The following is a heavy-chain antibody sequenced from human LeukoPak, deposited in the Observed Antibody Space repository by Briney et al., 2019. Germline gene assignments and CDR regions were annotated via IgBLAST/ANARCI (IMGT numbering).Heavy chain of an antibody. CDR2: IHYSGST. V-gene: IGHV4-39*01. D-gene: IGHD3/OR15-3a*01. CDR3: ARLPKSFAAMIFGVI. CDR1: GAPTSISSFY. J-gene: IGHJ4*02. Sequence: PSETLSLTCTVSGAPTSISSFYWGWIRQPPGGGLEWIGTIHYSGSTSSNPSLKSRVIISIDTSKNQFSLRLNSVTVADTAVYYCARLPKSFAAMIFGVIWGQGTLVTVSS.